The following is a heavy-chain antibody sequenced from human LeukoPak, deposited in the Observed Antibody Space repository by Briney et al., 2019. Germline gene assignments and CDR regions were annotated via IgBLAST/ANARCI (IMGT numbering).Heavy chain of an antibody. Sequence: GGSLRLSCAASGFTFSSYSMNWVRQAPGKGLEWASSISSSSSYIYYADSVKGRFTISRDNAKNSLYLQMNGLRAEDTAVYYCAGAAGQHWGQGTLVTVSS. V-gene: IGHV3-21*01. J-gene: IGHJ4*02. CDR2: ISSSSSYI. D-gene: IGHD6-13*01. CDR1: GFTFSSYS. CDR3: AGAAGQH.